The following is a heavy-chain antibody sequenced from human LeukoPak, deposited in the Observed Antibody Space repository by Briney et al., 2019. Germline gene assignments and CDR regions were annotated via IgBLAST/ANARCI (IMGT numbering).Heavy chain of an antibody. CDR2: ISGSGGST. Sequence: GGSLRLSCAASGFTFSSYAMSWVRQAPGKGLEWVSAISGSGGSTYYADSVKGRFTISRDNSKNTLYLQMNSLRAEDTAVYYCARGGYYYYYYMDVWGKGTTVTISS. CDR3: ARGGYYYYYYMDV. D-gene: IGHD3-16*01. J-gene: IGHJ6*03. CDR1: GFTFSSYA. V-gene: IGHV3-23*01.